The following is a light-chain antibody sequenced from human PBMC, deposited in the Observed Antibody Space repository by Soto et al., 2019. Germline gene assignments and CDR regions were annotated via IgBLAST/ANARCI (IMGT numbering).Light chain of an antibody. J-gene: IGKJ5*01. CDR1: QSVTSC. Sequence: DIQLTQSPATLSLSPGERATISCRASQSVTSCLAWYQQKPGQAPRLLIYDVSSWASGIPARFSGSGSETDFTLTISRLEPEDFAVYYCQKRGDWPFTFGQGTRLEI. CDR3: QKRGDWPFT. CDR2: DVS. V-gene: IGKV3-11*01.